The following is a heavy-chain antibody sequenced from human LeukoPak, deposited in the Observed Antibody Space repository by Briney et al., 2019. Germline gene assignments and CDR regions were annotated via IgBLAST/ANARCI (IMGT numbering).Heavy chain of an antibody. CDR2: INHTGST. Sequence: SETLSLTCAVSGGSLSGYYWSWIRQPPGKGLEWMGEINHTGSTNYNPALKSRVTISVEMSKDQFSLKLGSVTAADRAVYYCARGPPADYYDRSGFYRCFDYWGQGALVTVSS. CDR1: GGSLSGYY. D-gene: IGHD3-22*01. V-gene: IGHV4-34*01. J-gene: IGHJ4*02. CDR3: ARGPPADYYDRSGFYRCFDY.